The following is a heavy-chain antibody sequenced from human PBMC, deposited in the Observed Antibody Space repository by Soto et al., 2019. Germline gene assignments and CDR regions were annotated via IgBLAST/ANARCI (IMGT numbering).Heavy chain of an antibody. V-gene: IGHV3-23*01. CDR2: ISSTGRRT. D-gene: IGHD3-3*01. CDR1: GFNFANYA. Sequence: LRLSCGSSGFNFANYAMGWVRQAPGKGLEWVSGISSTGRRTYYADSVRGRFSISRDNSKNTVDLQINSLRAEDTAVYYCAKVANVGVVVEYFDHWGQGSLVTVSS. J-gene: IGHJ4*02. CDR3: AKVANVGVVVEYFDH.